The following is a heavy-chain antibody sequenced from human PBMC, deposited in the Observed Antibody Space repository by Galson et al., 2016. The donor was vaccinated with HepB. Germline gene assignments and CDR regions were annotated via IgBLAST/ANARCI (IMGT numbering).Heavy chain of an antibody. J-gene: IGHJ4*02. Sequence: TLSLTCTVSLDTISITGYFWSWIRQLPGGGLEWIGYISHSGCVYLNPSLKSRIVTSVGTSENQFALAVRAVTAADTGVEFCARYGSLTGFDYWGRGTLVTVSS. V-gene: IGHV4-31*03. CDR1: LDTISITGYF. D-gene: IGHD6-13*01. CDR2: ISHSGCV. CDR3: ARYGSLTGFDY.